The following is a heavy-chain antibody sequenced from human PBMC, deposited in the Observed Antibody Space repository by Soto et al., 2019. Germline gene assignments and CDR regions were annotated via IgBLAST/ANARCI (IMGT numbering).Heavy chain of an antibody. Sequence: GGSLRLSCAASGFTFSSYSMNWVRQAPGKGLEWVSYISSSSSTIYYADSVKGRFTISRDNAKNSLYLQMNSLRAEDTAVYYCAREGPYGDYGGGYFDYWGQGTLVTVSS. CDR1: GFTFSSYS. V-gene: IGHV3-48*01. CDR3: AREGPYGDYGGGYFDY. J-gene: IGHJ4*02. D-gene: IGHD4-17*01. CDR2: ISSSSSTI.